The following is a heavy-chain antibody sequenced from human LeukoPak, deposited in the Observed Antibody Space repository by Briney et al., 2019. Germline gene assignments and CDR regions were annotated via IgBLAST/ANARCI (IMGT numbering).Heavy chain of an antibody. V-gene: IGHV4-30-4*08. CDR2: TYYSGST. D-gene: IGHD7-27*01. CDR3: ARADWGTGYYYYYMDV. CDR1: GGSISSGDYY. J-gene: IGHJ6*03. Sequence: SETLSLTCTVSGGSISSGDYYWSWIRQPPGKGLEWIGSTYYSGSTYYNPSLKSRVTISVDTSKNQFSLKLSSVTAADTAVYYCARADWGTGYYYYYMDVWGKGTTVTVSS.